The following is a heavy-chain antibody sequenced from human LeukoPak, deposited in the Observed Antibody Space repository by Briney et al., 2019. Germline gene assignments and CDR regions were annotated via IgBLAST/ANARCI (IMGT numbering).Heavy chain of an antibody. CDR3: ARRSITMIVGFDI. D-gene: IGHD3-22*01. J-gene: IGHJ3*02. CDR1: GGSISSYY. V-gene: IGHV4-59*08. CDR2: IYYSGST. Sequence: SETLSLTCTVSGGSISSYYWSWIRQPPGKGLEWIGYIYYSGSTYYNPSLKSRVTISVDTSKNQFSLKLSSVTAADTAVYYCARRSITMIVGFDIWGQGTMVTVSS.